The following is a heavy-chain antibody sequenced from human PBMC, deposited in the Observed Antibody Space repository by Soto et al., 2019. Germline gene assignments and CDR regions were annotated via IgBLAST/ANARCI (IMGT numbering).Heavy chain of an antibody. D-gene: IGHD1-20*01. J-gene: IGHJ5*02. CDR2: SYYAGTN. V-gene: IGHV4-39*01. CDR3: PGRYNWNDNYFDP. CDR1: GASISVHRYY. Sequence: SETLSLTCTVSGASISVHRYYWTWIRPPPGKGLEWIGSSYYAGTNYFNPSLKSRATISVDTSKNQFFLRLTYLTAADPAIYYCPGRYNWNDNYFDPCGPGALVTVSS.